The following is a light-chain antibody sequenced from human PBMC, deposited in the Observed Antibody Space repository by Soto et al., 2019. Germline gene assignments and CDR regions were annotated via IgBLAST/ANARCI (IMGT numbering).Light chain of an antibody. CDR1: QGVSSSY. Sequence: EIVLTQSPGTLSLSPGERATLSCRGSQGVSSSYLAWYQQKPGQAPRLLIYGASGRATGIPDRFSGSGSGTDFTLTISRLEPEDFAVYYCQHYGSSPWTFGQGTKVEIK. CDR3: QHYGSSPWT. V-gene: IGKV3-20*01. J-gene: IGKJ1*01. CDR2: GAS.